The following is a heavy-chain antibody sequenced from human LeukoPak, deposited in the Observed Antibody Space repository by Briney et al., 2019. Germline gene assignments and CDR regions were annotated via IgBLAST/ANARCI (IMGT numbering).Heavy chain of an antibody. D-gene: IGHD3-9*01. Sequence: PSETLSLTCGVSGYSISSGYYWGWIRQPPGKGLEWIGSIYHSGSTYYNPSLKSRVTISVDTSKNQFSLKLSSVTAADTAVYYCARATTGFDWPLKKRPFDYWGQGTLVTVSS. CDR1: GYSISSGYY. CDR3: ARATTGFDWPLKKRPFDY. V-gene: IGHV4-38-2*01. J-gene: IGHJ4*02. CDR2: IYHSGST.